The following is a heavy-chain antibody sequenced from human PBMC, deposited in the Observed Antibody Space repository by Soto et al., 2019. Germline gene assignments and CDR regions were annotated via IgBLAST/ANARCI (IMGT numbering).Heavy chain of an antibody. J-gene: IGHJ6*02. V-gene: IGHV3-21*01. CDR3: ARCADYYDSSGYYYSYYYYYGMDV. CDR1: GFTFSSYS. Sequence: GGSLRLSCAASGFTFSSYSMNWVRQAPGKGLEWVSSISSSSSYIYYADSVKGRFTISRDNAKNSLYLQMNSLRAEDTAVYYCARCADYYDSSGYYYSYYYYYGMDVWGQGTTVTVS. D-gene: IGHD3-22*01. CDR2: ISSSSSYI.